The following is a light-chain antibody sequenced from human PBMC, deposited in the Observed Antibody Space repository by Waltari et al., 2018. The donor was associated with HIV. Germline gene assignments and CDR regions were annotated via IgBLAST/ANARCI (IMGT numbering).Light chain of an antibody. V-gene: IGLV2-14*03. Sequence: QSALTQPASVSGSPGQSITISCTGTSSDVGGYNSVPWYQLHPGKAPKLMIYAVSNRPSGVSNRFSGSKSDNTASLTIPGRQAEDEADYYCSSYTSTSTVYVFGTGTEVTVL. J-gene: IGLJ1*01. CDR2: AVS. CDR3: SSYTSTSTVYV. CDR1: SSDVGGYNS.